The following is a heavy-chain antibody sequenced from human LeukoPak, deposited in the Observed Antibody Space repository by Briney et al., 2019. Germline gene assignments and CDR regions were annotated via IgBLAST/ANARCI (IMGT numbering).Heavy chain of an antibody. Sequence: GGSLRLSCTASGFTFADHAMSWVRQAPGKGLEWVGFIRSNTAYGGTTEYAASVHGRFTISRDDSKSIAYLQMNSLKTEDTAVYYCTRYSGYSDYWGQGTLVTVSS. CDR3: TRYSGYSDY. D-gene: IGHD5-12*01. J-gene: IGHJ4*02. V-gene: IGHV3-49*04. CDR1: GFTFADHA. CDR2: IRSNTAYGGTT.